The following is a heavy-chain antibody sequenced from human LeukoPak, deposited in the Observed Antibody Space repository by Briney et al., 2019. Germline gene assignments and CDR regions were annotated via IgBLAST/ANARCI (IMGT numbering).Heavy chain of an antibody. CDR2: MNPNSGNT. J-gene: IGHJ6*03. CDR3: ARGYDSSGYYYYYYMDV. Sequence: ASVKVSCKASGYTFTSYDINWVRQATEQGLEWMGWMNPNSGNTGYAQKFQGRVTMTRNTSISTAYMELSSLRSEDTAVYYCARGYDSSGYYYYYYMDVWGKGTTVTVSS. V-gene: IGHV1-8*01. D-gene: IGHD3-22*01. CDR1: GYTFTSYD.